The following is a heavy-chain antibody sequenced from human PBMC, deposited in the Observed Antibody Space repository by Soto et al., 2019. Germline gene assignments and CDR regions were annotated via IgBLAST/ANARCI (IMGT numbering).Heavy chain of an antibody. Sequence: ASVKVSCKASGYDFTAYDINWVRQASGQGREWMGWMNPINGATGTARRFQGRVSLSRNTATGKAYLELTSLRSDDTAVYYCGRGPSPRAPAGGTPYYYALDVWGQGTTVTVSS. J-gene: IGHJ6*02. V-gene: IGHV1-8*02. D-gene: IGHD6-13*01. CDR1: GYDFTAYD. CDR3: GRGPSPRAPAGGTPYYYALDV. CDR2: MNPINGAT.